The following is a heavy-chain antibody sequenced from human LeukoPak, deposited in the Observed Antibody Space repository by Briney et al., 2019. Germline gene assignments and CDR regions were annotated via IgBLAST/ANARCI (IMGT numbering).Heavy chain of an antibody. Sequence: PGGSLRLSCGASGFSFSNYAMSWVRQAPGKGPEWVSAISATGDSTYYADSVKGRLTISRDNSKSTLDLQMNSLRAEDTAFYYCAKDIGIVVVTTTITYFDYWGQGTLVTVSS. CDR1: GFSFSNYA. V-gene: IGHV3-23*01. D-gene: IGHD2-15*01. J-gene: IGHJ4*02. CDR3: AKDIGIVVVTTTITYFDY. CDR2: ISATGDST.